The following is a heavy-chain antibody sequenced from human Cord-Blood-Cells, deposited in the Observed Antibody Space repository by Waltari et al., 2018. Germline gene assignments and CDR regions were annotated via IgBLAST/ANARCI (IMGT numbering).Heavy chain of an antibody. Sequence: EVQLVESGGGLVQPGGSLRLSCAASGSTFSSYWMSWVRQAPGKGRRWVDNRKQDGSEKYYVDAVKGRVTISRDNAKNSLYLQMNSLRAEDTAVYYCAQWAVAGSFDYWGQGTLVTVSS. V-gene: IGHV3-7*01. D-gene: IGHD6-19*01. J-gene: IGHJ4*02. CDR1: GSTFSSYW. CDR3: AQWAVAGSFDY. CDR2: RKQDGSEK.